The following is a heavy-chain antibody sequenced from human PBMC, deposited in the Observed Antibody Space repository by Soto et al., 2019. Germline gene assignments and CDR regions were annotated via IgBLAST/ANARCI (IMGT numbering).Heavy chain of an antibody. CDR1: GGTFSSYA. CDR2: IIPIFGTA. V-gene: IGHV1-69*01. Sequence: QVQLVQSGAEVKKPGSSVKVSCKASGGTFSSYAISWVRQAPGQGLEWMGGIIPIFGTANYAQKFQGRVTVPADESTSTAYMVLSSVRSEDTAVYYCARLAGGLGYYYGMDVWGQGTTVTVSS. D-gene: IGHD3-16*01. CDR3: ARLAGGLGYYYGMDV. J-gene: IGHJ6*02.